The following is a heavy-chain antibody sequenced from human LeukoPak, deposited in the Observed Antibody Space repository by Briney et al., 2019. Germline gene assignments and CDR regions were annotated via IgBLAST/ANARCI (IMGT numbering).Heavy chain of an antibody. D-gene: IGHD3-10*01. Sequence: ASVKASCKVSGYTLTELSMHWVRQAPGKGLEWMGGFDPEDGETIYAQKFQGRVTMTEDTSTDTAYMELSSLRSEDTAVYYCATALPALGYYMDVWGKGTTVTVSS. CDR1: GYTLTELS. V-gene: IGHV1-24*01. J-gene: IGHJ6*03. CDR2: FDPEDGET. CDR3: ATALPALGYYMDV.